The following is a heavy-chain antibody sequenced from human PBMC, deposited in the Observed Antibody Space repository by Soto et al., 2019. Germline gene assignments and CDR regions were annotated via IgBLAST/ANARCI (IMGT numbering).Heavy chain of an antibody. J-gene: IGHJ6*02. V-gene: IGHV4-34*01. Sequence: SETRSLTCAVYGGSFSGYYWSWIRQPPGKGLEWIGEINHSGSTNYNPSLKSRVTISVDTSKNQFSLKLSSVTAADTAVYYCARGFAQSITIFGVVIPAELGMGVWGQGTTVTVSS. CDR3: ARGFAQSITIFGVVIPAELGMGV. D-gene: IGHD3-3*01. CDR2: INHSGST. CDR1: GGSFSGYY.